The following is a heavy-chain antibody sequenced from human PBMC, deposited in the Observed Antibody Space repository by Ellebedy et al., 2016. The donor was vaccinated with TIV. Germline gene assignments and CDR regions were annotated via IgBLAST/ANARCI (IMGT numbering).Heavy chain of an antibody. J-gene: IGHJ5*02. CDR1: GYTFTSYD. D-gene: IGHD6-19*01. CDR3: ARGNLRKVAVAEENWFGP. Sequence: ASVKVSXXASGYTFTSYDINWVRQATGQGLEWLGWMNPSSGNTGSAQKFQGRVTMTRDTSISTAYMELSSLRSEDTAVYYCARGNLRKVAVAEENWFGPWGQGTLVTVSS. CDR2: MNPSSGNT. V-gene: IGHV1-8*01.